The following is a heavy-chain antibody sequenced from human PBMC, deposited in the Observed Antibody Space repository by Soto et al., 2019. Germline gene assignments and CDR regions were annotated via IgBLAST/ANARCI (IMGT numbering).Heavy chain of an antibody. V-gene: IGHV1-69*13. CDR2: IIPIFGTA. J-gene: IGHJ4*02. CDR1: GGTFSSYS. D-gene: IGHD4-17*01. CDR3: ARVRGDYGSYNY. Sequence: ASVNVSCKSSGGTFSSYSISWVRQAPGQGLEWMGGIIPIFGTANYAQKFQGRVTITADESTSTAYMELSSLRSEDTAVYYCARVRGDYGSYNYWGQGTLVTVSS.